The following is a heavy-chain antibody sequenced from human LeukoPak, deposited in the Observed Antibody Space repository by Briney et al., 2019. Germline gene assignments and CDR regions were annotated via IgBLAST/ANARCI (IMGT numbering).Heavy chain of an antibody. J-gene: IGHJ4*02. D-gene: IGHD4-17*01. CDR3: ARENYGDYEDY. CDR2: ISSSGSTI. Sequence: GGSLRLSCAASGFTFSSYEMNWVRQAPGKGLEWVSYISSSGSTIYYADSVKGRFTISRDNAKNSLYLQMNSLRAEDTAVYYCARENYGDYEDYWGQGTLVTVSS. V-gene: IGHV3-48*03. CDR1: GFTFSSYE.